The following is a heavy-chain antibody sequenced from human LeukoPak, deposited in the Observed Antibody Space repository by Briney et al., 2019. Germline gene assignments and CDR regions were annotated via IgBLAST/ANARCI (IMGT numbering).Heavy chain of an antibody. V-gene: IGHV3-23*01. CDR1: GFTFSAYA. D-gene: IGHD3-3*01. Sequence: GGSLRLSCAASGFTFSAYAMNWVRQAPGKGLEWVSGIRGSGGTTYYADSVKGRFTISRDNSKNTLYLQMNSLRAEDTAVYYCASLPYDFWSGYIDYWGQGTLVTVYS. CDR3: ASLPYDFWSGYIDY. CDR2: IRGSGGTT. J-gene: IGHJ4*02.